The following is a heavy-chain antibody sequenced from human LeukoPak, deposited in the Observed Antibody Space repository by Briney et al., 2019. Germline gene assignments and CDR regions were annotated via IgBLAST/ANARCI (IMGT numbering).Heavy chain of an antibody. D-gene: IGHD3-10*01. V-gene: IGHV1-24*01. CDR2: FDPEDGET. CDR3: ATARYYYGSGTLYYFDY. J-gene: IGHJ4*02. Sequence: ASVKVSCKVSGYALTELSMHWVRQAPGKGLVWMGGFDPEDGETIHAQKFQGRVTMTEDTSTDTAYMELSSLRSEDTAVYYCATARYYYGSGTLYYFDYWGQGTLVTVSS. CDR1: GYALTELS.